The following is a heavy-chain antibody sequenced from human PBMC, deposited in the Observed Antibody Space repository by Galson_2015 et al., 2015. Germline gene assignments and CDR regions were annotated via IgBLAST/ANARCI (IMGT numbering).Heavy chain of an antibody. J-gene: IGHJ4*02. CDR1: GFTFSAYA. CDR3: ASHMRQLRSYFDY. Sequence: SLRLSCAASGFTFSAYAMSWVRQAPGKGLEWVSGISDSGDNTNYADSVKGRFTISRDNSKNTLFLQMNSLRAEDTAVYYCASHMRQLRSYFDYWGQGTLVTVSS. V-gene: IGHV3-23*01. D-gene: IGHD4-17*01. CDR2: ISDSGDNT.